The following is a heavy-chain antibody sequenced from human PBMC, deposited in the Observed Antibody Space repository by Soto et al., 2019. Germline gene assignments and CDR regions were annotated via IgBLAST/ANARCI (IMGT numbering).Heavy chain of an antibody. V-gene: IGHV3-33*01. CDR2: IWYDGSNK. Sequence: GGSLRLSCAASGFTFSSYGMHWVRQAPGKGLEWVAVIWYDGSNKYYADSVKGRFTISRDNSKNTLYLQMNSLRAEDTAVYYCARDRSWYERHVFDYWGQGTLVTVSS. D-gene: IGHD6-13*01. CDR3: ARDRSWYERHVFDY. CDR1: GFTFSSYG. J-gene: IGHJ4*02.